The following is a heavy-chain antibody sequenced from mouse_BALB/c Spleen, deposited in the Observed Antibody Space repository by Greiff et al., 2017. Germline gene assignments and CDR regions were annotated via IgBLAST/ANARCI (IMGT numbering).Heavy chain of an antibody. J-gene: IGHJ2*01. V-gene: IGHV5-6-3*01. CDR3: ARENYRRDFDY. D-gene: IGHD2-14*01. Sequence: DVMLVESGGGLVQPGGSLKLSCAASGFTFSSYGMSWVRQTPDKRLELVATINSNGGSTYYPDSVKGRFTISRDNAKNTLYLQMSSLKSEDTAMYYCARENYRRDFDYWGQGTTLTVSS. CDR2: INSNGGST. CDR1: GFTFSSYG.